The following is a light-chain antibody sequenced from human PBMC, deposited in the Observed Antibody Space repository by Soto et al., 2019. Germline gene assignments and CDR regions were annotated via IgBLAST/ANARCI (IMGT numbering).Light chain of an antibody. CDR1: SSDVGGYNY. J-gene: IGLJ2*01. CDR2: DVS. Sequence: QSALTQPASVSGSPGQSITISCTGTSSDVGGYNYVSWYQQHPGKAPKLMIYDVSNRPSGVSNRFSACKSGNTASLTISGLQAEDEADYYCSSYTGSSTLYVVFGGGTKLTVL. V-gene: IGLV2-14*01. CDR3: SSYTGSSTLYVV.